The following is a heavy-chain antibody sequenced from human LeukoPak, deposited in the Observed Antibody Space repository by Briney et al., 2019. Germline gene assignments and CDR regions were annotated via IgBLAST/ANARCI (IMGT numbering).Heavy chain of an antibody. CDR3: ARGWLYYFDF. Sequence: PGRSLRLSCAASGFTFSSYGMHWVRQAPGKGLEWVAVIWYDGSNKYYADSVKGRFTISRDNAKHSLYLQMNSLRAEDTAVYYCARGWLYYFDFWGQGVLVTVSS. CDR2: IWYDGSNK. V-gene: IGHV3-33*03. J-gene: IGHJ4*02. D-gene: IGHD3-10*01. CDR1: GFTFSSYG.